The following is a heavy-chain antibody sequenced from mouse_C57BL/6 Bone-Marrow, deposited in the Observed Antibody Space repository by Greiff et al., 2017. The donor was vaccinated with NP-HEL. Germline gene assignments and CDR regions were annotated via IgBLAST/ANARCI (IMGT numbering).Heavy chain of an antibody. D-gene: IGHD2-4*01. V-gene: IGHV5-6*01. CDR1: GFTFSSYG. CDR2: ISSGGSYT. Sequence: EVHLVESGGDLVKPGGSLKLSCAASGFTFSSYGMSWVRQTPDKRLEWVATISSGGSYTYYPDSVKGRFTISRDNAKNTLYLQMSSLKSEDTAVYYCARLSIYYDYWYFDVWGTGTTVTVSS. CDR3: ARLSIYYDYWYFDV. J-gene: IGHJ1*03.